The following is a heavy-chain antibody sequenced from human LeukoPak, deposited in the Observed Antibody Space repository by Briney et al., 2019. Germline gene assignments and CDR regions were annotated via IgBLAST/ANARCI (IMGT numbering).Heavy chain of an antibody. CDR3: ARGSGQPIHYYYYYYMDV. V-gene: IGHV3-30*03. CDR2: ISYDGSNK. J-gene: IGHJ6*03. D-gene: IGHD1-26*01. Sequence: GGSLRLSCAASGFTFSSYGMHWVRQAPGKGLEWVAVISYDGSNKYYADSVKGRFTISRDNSKNTLYLQMNSLRAEDTAVYYCARGSGQPIHYYYYYYMDVWGKGTTVTVSS. CDR1: GFTFSSYG.